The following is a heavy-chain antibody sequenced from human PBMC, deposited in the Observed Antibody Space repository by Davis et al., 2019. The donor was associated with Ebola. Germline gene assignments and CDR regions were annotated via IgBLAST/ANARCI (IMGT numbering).Heavy chain of an antibody. J-gene: IGHJ4*02. CDR1: GYTFTDNW. CDR2: INTDGTRT. D-gene: IGHD6-19*01. Sequence: PGGSLRLSCVASGYTFTDNWLHWLRQAPGKGLVWLSFINTDGTRTGYADSVEGRFTISRDNAKNTLYLQMSSLRAEDTAVYYCARGRAGYFFDYWGQGALVTVSS. CDR3: ARGRAGYFFDY. V-gene: IGHV3-74*01.